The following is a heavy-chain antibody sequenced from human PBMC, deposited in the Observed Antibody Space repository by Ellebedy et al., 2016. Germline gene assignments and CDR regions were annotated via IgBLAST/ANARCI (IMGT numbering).Heavy chain of an antibody. Sequence: SETLSLTCAVYGGSFSGYYWSWIRQPPGKGLEWIGEINHSGSTNYNPSLKSRVTISVDTSKNQFSLRLSSVTAADTAVYYCARQLWLVHGMDVWGQGTTVTVSS. J-gene: IGHJ6*02. V-gene: IGHV4-34*01. CDR3: ARQLWLVHGMDV. CDR2: INHSGST. CDR1: GGSFSGYY. D-gene: IGHD5-18*01.